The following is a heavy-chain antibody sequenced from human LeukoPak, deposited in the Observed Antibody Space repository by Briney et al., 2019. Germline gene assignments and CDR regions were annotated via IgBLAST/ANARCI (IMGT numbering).Heavy chain of an antibody. CDR3: ARALPGFYYYGMDV. J-gene: IGHJ6*02. CDR2: INPSGGST. D-gene: IGHD2-15*01. Sequence: ASVKVSCKASVYTFTSYSMHWVRQAPGQGLEWMGIINPSGGSTRYAQKFQGRVTMTRDTSTSTVYMELSSLRSEDTAVYYCARALPGFYYYGMDVWGQGTTVTVSS. CDR1: VYTFTSYS. V-gene: IGHV1-46*01.